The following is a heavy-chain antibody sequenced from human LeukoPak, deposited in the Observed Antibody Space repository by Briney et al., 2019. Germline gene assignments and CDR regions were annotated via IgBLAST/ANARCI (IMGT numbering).Heavy chain of an antibody. V-gene: IGHV3-64D*06. Sequence: PGGSLRLSCSASAFIFSSHAMHWVRQAPGKGLEYVSVISSNGGSTYYADSVKGRFTISRDNSKSTLYLQMSSLRAEDTAVYYCVKGHYDILTGLLGGFFDYWGQGTLVTVSS. J-gene: IGHJ4*02. CDR3: VKGHYDILTGLLGGFFDY. CDR2: ISSNGGST. D-gene: IGHD3-9*01. CDR1: AFIFSSHA.